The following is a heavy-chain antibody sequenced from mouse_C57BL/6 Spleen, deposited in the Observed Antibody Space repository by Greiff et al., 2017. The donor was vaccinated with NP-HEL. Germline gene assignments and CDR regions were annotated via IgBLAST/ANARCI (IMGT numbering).Heavy chain of an antibody. CDR3: ARERACYYYGSSYPGYFDV. Sequence: QVQLQQSGPELVKPGASVKISCKASGYAFSSSWMNWVKQRPGKGLEWIGRIYPGDGDTNYNGKFKGKATLTADKSSSTAYMQLSSLTSEDSAVYFGARERACYYYGSSYPGYFDVWGTGTTVTVSS. J-gene: IGHJ1*03. D-gene: IGHD1-1*01. CDR1: GYAFSSSW. V-gene: IGHV1-82*01. CDR2: IYPGDGDT.